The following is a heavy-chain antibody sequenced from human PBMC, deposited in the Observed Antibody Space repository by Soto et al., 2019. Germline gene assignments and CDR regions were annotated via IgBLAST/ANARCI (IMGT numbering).Heavy chain of an antibody. CDR1: VCNFDDYA. Sequence: SLRLSCVSSVCNFDDYAIHCVRQSPGKGLEWVSGISWNTGSLGYADSVRGRFTISRDNAKNSVYLEMNSLRVEDTALYYCTKDLSSRWYGNSGFEPWGQGTLVSVS. V-gene: IGHV3-9*01. CDR3: TKDLSSRWYGNSGFEP. CDR2: ISWNTGSL. J-gene: IGHJ5*02. D-gene: IGHD6-13*01.